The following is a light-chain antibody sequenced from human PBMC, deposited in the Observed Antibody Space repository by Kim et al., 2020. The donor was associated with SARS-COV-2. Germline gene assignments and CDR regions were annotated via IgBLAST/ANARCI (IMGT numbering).Light chain of an antibody. CDR2: DVS. CDR1: SSDVGGYNY. Sequence: QSALTQPHSATGSPGQSVTISCTGTSSDVGGYNYVSWYQQHPGKAPKLIIYDVSRRPSGVPDRFSGSKSGNTASLIVSGLLPEDEADYHCCSHAAITSYVFGAGTKVTVL. CDR3: CSHAAITSYV. J-gene: IGLJ1*01. V-gene: IGLV2-8*01.